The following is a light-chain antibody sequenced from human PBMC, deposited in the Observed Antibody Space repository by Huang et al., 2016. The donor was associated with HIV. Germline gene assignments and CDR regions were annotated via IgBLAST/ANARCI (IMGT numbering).Light chain of an antibody. CDR2: SAS. CDR1: QSISTN. Sequence: EIMLTQSPATLSVSPGERATLSCRASQSISTNLAWYQQKPGLAPRRLIYSASTRATGIPARCSGSGSGTEFTLTISSLQSEDFAVYYCQQGETFGQGTKLEIK. CDR3: QQGET. J-gene: IGKJ2*01. V-gene: IGKV3-15*01.